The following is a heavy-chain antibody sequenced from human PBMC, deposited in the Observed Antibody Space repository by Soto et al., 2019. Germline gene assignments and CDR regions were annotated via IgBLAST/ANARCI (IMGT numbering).Heavy chain of an antibody. V-gene: IGHV4-39*01. CDR2: IYYSGST. CDR3: ARLFSYSSSWYRYYFDY. D-gene: IGHD6-13*01. CDR1: GGSISSSSYY. Sequence: SETLSLTCTVSGGSISSSSYYWGWIRQPPGKGLGWIGSIYYSGSTYYNPSLKSRVTISVDTSKNQFSLKLSSVTAADTAVYYCARLFSYSSSWYRYYFDYWGQGTLVTVSS. J-gene: IGHJ4*02.